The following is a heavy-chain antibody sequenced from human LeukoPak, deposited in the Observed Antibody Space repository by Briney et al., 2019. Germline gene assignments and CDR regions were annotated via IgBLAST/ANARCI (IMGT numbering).Heavy chain of an antibody. CDR2: IWYDGSNK. V-gene: IGHV3-33*01. J-gene: IGHJ4*02. Sequence: GGSLRLSCAASGSTFSRHGMHWVRQAPGKGLEWMAVIWYDGSNKYYADSVKGRFTISRDNSKNTLYLQMNSLRVEDTAVYYCGRDPSRLIIDYWGQGTLVTVSS. CDR1: GSTFSRHG. CDR3: GRDPSRLIIDY. D-gene: IGHD6-25*01.